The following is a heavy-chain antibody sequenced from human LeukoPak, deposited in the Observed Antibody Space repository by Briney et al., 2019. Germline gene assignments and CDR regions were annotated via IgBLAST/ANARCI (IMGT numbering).Heavy chain of an antibody. V-gene: IGHV3-23*01. CDR2: ISGSGGST. D-gene: IGHD3-10*01. CDR1: GFTFSSYG. Sequence: GGSLRLSCAASGFTFSSYGMSWVRQAPGKGLEWVSAISGSGGSTYYADSVKGRFTISRDNSKNTLYLQMNSLRAEDTAVYYCAKSLTDRWFGEFRFDPWGQGTLVTVSS. J-gene: IGHJ5*02. CDR3: AKSLTDRWFGEFRFDP.